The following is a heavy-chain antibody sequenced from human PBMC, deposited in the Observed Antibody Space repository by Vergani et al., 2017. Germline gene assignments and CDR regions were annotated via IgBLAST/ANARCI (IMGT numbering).Heavy chain of an antibody. CDR3: ARAWYGQQLVRRLWFDP. CDR1: GYTFTSYG. D-gene: IGHD6-13*01. V-gene: IGHV1-18*01. CDR2: ISAYNGNT. Sequence: QVQLVQSGAEVKKPGASVKVSCKASGYTFTSYGISWVRQAPGQGLEWMGWISAYNGNTNYAQKLQGRVTMTTDTSTSTAYMELRGLRSDETAVYYCARAWYGQQLVRRLWFDPWGQGTLVTVSS. J-gene: IGHJ5*02.